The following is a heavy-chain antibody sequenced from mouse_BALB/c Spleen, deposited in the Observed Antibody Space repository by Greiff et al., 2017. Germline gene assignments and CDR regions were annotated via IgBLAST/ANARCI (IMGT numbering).Heavy chain of an antibody. D-gene: IGHD2-4*01. Sequence: VQLQESGAELARPGASVKLSCKASGYTFTDYYINWVKQRTGQGLEWIGEIYPGSGNTYYNEKFKGKATLTADKSSSTAYMQLSSLTSEDSAVYFCARYDYPAWFAYWGQGTLVTVSA. V-gene: IGHV1-77*01. CDR2: IYPGSGNT. CDR3: ARYDYPAWFAY. J-gene: IGHJ3*01. CDR1: GYTFTDYY.